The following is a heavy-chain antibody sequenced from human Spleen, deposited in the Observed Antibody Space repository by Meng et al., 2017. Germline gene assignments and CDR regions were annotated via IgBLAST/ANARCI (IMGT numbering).Heavy chain of an antibody. V-gene: IGHV1-69*01. CDR1: GGTFTTDA. D-gene: IGHD4-17*01. J-gene: IGHJ4*02. Sequence: CGACVKKAGSPVRFAGKASGGTFTTDAISWVRQAPGQGLEWMGGIIRIFGTADYAQRFQGRVTITADESTSTAYMELRSLRSDDTAVYYCARNADYGENDYWGQGTLVTVSS. CDR2: IIRIFGTA. CDR3: ARNADYGENDY.